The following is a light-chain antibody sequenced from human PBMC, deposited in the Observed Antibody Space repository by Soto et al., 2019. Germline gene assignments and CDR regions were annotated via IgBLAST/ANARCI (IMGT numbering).Light chain of an antibody. CDR1: QTITSY. J-gene: IGKJ4*01. Sequence: DIRMTQSPSSLSASVGDRVTITCRASQTITSYLNWYQQKPGEAPNLLIYAASRLQSGVPSRFGGSGSGTFFTLTISSLQPEDFATYYCQQSYSTPRTFGGGTTVEIK. CDR2: AAS. CDR3: QQSYSTPRT. V-gene: IGKV1-39*01.